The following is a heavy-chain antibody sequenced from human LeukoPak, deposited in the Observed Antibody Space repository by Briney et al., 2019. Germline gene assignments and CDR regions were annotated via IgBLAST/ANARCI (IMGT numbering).Heavy chain of an antibody. CDR3: ARHRTYYYDSSGYPDAFDI. Sequence: PGGSLRLSCAASGFTFSSYSMNWVRQAPGKGLEWVSSISSSSSYIYYADSVKGRFTISRDNAKNSLYLQMNSLRAEDTSVYYCARHRTYYYDSSGYPDAFDIWGQGTMVTVSS. V-gene: IGHV3-21*03. CDR1: GFTFSSYS. J-gene: IGHJ3*02. D-gene: IGHD3-22*01. CDR2: ISSSSSYI.